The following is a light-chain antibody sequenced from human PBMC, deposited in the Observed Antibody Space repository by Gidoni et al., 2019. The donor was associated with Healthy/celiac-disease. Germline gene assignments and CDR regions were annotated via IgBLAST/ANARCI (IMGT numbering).Light chain of an antibody. V-gene: IGKV4-1*01. Sequence: DIVMIQSPDSLAVSLGERATINCKSSQSVLYSSNNKNYLAWYQQKPGQFPRLLIYWASTRESGVPDRFSGSGSGTDFTLTISSLQAEDVAVYYCQQYYSSPVTFGQGTKLEIK. J-gene: IGKJ2*01. CDR1: QSVLYSSNNKNY. CDR3: QQYYSSPVT. CDR2: WAS.